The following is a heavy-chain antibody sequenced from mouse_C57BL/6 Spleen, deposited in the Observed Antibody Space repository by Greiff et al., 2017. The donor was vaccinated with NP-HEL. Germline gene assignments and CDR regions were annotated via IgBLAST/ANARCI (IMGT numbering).Heavy chain of an antibody. J-gene: IGHJ1*03. CDR3: TRGLWWYFDV. Sequence: QVQLQQSGAELVRPGASVTLSCKASGYTFTDYEMHWVKQTPVHGLEWIGAIDPETGGTAYNQKFKGKAILTADKSSSTAYMELRSLTSEDSAVYYCTRGLWWYFDVWGTGTTVTVSS. CDR1: GYTFTDYE. V-gene: IGHV1-15*01. D-gene: IGHD1-1*02. CDR2: IDPETGGT.